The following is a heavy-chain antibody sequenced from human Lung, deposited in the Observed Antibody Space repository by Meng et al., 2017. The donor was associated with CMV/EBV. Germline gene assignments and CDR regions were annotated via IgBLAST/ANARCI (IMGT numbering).Heavy chain of an antibody. CDR2: INPDGSAK. CDR1: GFTFSTDW. J-gene: IGHJ4*02. CDR3: ARSSSR. Sequence: GESLKISCAASGFTFSTDWMTWVRQAPGKGLEWVANINPDGSAKYYVDSVKGRFTISRDNAMNSLYLQMNSLRAEDTAVYYCARSSSRWCQGTLVTVSS. D-gene: IGHD6-6*01. V-gene: IGHV3-7*01.